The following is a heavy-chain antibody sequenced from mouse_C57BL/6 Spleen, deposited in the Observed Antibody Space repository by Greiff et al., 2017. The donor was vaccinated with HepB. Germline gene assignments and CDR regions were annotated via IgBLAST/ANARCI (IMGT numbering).Heavy chain of an antibody. CDR3: ARRNSSGYDYYAMDY. CDR2: IYPRSGNT. D-gene: IGHD3-2*02. Sequence: QVQLQQSGAELARPGASVKLSCKASGYTFTSYGISWVKQRPGQGLEWIGEIYPRSGNTYYNEKFKGKATLTADKSSSTAYMELRSLTSEDSAVYVGARRNSSGYDYYAMDYWGQGTSVTVSS. V-gene: IGHV1-81*01. J-gene: IGHJ4*01. CDR1: GYTFTSYG.